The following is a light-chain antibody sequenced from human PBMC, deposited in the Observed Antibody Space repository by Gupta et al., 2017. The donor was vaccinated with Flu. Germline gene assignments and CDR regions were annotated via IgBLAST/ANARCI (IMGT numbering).Light chain of an antibody. J-gene: IGLJ3*02. CDR1: TGAVTSGQW. CDR3: SLADSGAWV. V-gene: IGLV7-46*01. CDR2: DTS. Sequence: GTVTLSCGSSTGAVTSGQWPYWVQQKSDQAPRILIYDTSNRHAWTPARFSGSLLGGKAALTLSGAQAEDEAEYYCSLADSGAWVFGGGTKLTVL.